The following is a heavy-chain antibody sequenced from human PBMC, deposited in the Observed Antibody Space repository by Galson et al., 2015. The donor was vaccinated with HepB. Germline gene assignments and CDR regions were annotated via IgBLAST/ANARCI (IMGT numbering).Heavy chain of an antibody. Sequence: SLRLSCAASGFTFSSYAMSWVRQAPGKGLEWVSAISGSGGSTYYADSVKGRFTISRDNSKNTLYLQMNSLRAEDTAVYYCAKDQIAARRQAGMDVWGQGTTVTVSS. J-gene: IGHJ6*02. D-gene: IGHD6-6*01. CDR2: ISGSGGST. CDR1: GFTFSSYA. V-gene: IGHV3-23*01. CDR3: AKDQIAARRQAGMDV.